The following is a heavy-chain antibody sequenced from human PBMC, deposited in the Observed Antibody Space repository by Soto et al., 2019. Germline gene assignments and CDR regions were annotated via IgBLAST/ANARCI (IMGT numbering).Heavy chain of an antibody. CDR1: GFTFTSAA. J-gene: IGHJ6*02. Sequence: SVKGSCKASGFTFTSAAVQWVRQARGQRLEWIGWIVVGSGNTNYAQKFQERVTITRDMSTSTAYMELSSLRSEDTAVYYCAALSGSGYCSSTSCYFYYYGMDVWGQGTTVTVSS. D-gene: IGHD2-2*01. V-gene: IGHV1-58*01. CDR2: IVVGSGNT. CDR3: AALSGSGYCSSTSCYFYYYGMDV.